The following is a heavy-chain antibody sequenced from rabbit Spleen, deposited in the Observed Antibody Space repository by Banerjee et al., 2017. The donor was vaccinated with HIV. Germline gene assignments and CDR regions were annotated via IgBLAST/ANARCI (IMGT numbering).Heavy chain of an antibody. D-gene: IGHD5-1*01. J-gene: IGHJ4*01. CDR2: IYTSSGNT. CDR3: ARAGVYVELDL. CDR1: GSSFSGRQY. V-gene: IGHV1S40*01. Sequence: EESGGDLVKPGASLTLTCTASGSSFSGRQYMCWVRQAPGKGLEWIACIYTSSGNTWYASRAKGRFTISKTSSTTVTLQMTSLTAADTATYFCARAGVYVELDLWGPGTLVTVS.